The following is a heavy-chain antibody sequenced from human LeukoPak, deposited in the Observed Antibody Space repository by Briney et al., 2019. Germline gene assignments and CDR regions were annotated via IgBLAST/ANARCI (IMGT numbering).Heavy chain of an antibody. CDR1: GFTFSNYN. V-gene: IGHV3-21*01. CDR2: ISSTSSYV. D-gene: IGHD3-10*01. J-gene: IGHJ6*02. Sequence: GGSLRLSCAASGFTFSNYNFYWVRQAPGKGLEWVSSISSTSSYVYYADSMKGRFTISRDNAKNSLYLQMNSLRAEDTAVYYCARALWSGPVYYGMDVWGQGTTVTVSS. CDR3: ARALWSGPVYYGMDV.